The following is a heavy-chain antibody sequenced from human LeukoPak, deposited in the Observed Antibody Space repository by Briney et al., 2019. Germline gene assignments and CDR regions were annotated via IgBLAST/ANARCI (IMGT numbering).Heavy chain of an antibody. CDR3: ARQKVGTSGNYFDS. CDR2: IYTRGST. V-gene: IGHV4-4*09. D-gene: IGHD1-26*01. J-gene: IGHJ4*01. CDR1: GGSISSYY. Sequence: SETLSHTCTASGGSISSYYWSWIRQPPGKGLEYIGYIYTRGSTNYSPPLKSRVAISADTSKNQFSLKVTSVTAAHTAMYFCARQKVGTSGNYFDSWGHGTLVSVSS.